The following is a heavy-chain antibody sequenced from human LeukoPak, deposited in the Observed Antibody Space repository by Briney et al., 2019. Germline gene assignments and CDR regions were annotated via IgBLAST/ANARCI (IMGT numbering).Heavy chain of an antibody. D-gene: IGHD3-16*01. CDR3: ARALGGFSDY. Sequence: GESLRLSCAASGFTFSDYYMTWIRQAPGERLEWVSYISGSSTNTNYADSVKGRFTISRDNAKNSLYLQMNSLRTEDTAVYYCARALGGFSDYWGQGTLVTVSS. CDR1: GFTFSDYY. J-gene: IGHJ4*02. CDR2: ISGSSTNT. V-gene: IGHV3-11*06.